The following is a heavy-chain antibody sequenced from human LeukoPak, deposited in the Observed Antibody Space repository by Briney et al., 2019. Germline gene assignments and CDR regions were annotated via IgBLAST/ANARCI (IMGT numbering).Heavy chain of an antibody. V-gene: IGHV1-18*01. Sequence: ASVKVSCKASGGTFSSYAISWVRQAPGQGLEWMGWTSAYNGNTNYAQKLQGRVTMTTDTSTSTAYVELRSLRSDDTAVYYCARDERYYDYVWGSYRPLYYFDYWGQGTLVTVSS. CDR3: ARDERYYDYVWGSYRPLYYFDY. J-gene: IGHJ4*02. D-gene: IGHD3-16*02. CDR1: GGTFSSYA. CDR2: TSAYNGNT.